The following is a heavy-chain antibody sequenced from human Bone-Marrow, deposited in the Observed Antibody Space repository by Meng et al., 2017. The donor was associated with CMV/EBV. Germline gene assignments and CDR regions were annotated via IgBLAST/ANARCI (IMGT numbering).Heavy chain of an antibody. D-gene: IGHD3-16*01. Sequence: QGQRQAWGAGLFKPSGTRCRPCSVDGGSFSGYYWSWIRQPPGKGLEWIGEINHSGSTNYTPSLKSRVTISVDTSKNQFSLRLSSVTAADTAVYYCARGGYDYVWGSWGWFDPWGQGTLVTVSS. J-gene: IGHJ5*02. CDR1: GGSFSGYY. V-gene: IGHV4-34*01. CDR2: INHSGST. CDR3: ARGGYDYVWGSWGWFDP.